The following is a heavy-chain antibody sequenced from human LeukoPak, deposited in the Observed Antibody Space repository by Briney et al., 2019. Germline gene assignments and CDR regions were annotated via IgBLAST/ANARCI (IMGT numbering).Heavy chain of an antibody. CDR1: GFTFDDYA. CDR2: ISWNSGSI. J-gene: IGHJ4*02. V-gene: IGHV3-9*01. CDR3: AKGMYDILTGYQDY. Sequence: GRSLRLSCAASGFTFDDYAMHWVRQAPGKGLEWVSGISWNSGSIGYADSVKGRFTISRDNAKNSLYLQMNSLRAEDTALYYCAKGMYDILTGYQDYWGQGTLVTVSS. D-gene: IGHD3-9*01.